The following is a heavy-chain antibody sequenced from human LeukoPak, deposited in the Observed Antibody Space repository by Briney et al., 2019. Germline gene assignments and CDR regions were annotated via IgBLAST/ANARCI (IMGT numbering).Heavy chain of an antibody. CDR1: GFTFSTYA. J-gene: IGHJ3*02. CDR2: ISSGSGST. CDR3: ARALVGATVHGFDI. Sequence: GGSLRLSCAASGFTFSTYALNWVRQAPGKGLEWVSGISSGSGSTCYADSVKGRFTISRDNSKNTVYLQMNSLRAEDTAIYYCARALVGATVHGFDIWGLGTMVTVSS. D-gene: IGHD1-26*01. V-gene: IGHV3-23*01.